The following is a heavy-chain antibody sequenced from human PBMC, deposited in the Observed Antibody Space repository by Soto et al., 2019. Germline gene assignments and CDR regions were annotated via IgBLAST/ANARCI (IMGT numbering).Heavy chain of an antibody. D-gene: IGHD3-3*01. CDR1: GFTFTNYW. V-gene: IGHV3-74*01. CDR2: VNSDGSST. J-gene: IGHJ4*02. Sequence: GGSLRLSCAASGFTFTNYWMHWVRQAPGKGLVWVSRVNSDGSSTSYADSVKGRFTISRDNSRNTLYLQMNSLRAEDTAVYYCARHDIWSDYFDYWGQGTLVTVSS. CDR3: ARHDIWSDYFDY.